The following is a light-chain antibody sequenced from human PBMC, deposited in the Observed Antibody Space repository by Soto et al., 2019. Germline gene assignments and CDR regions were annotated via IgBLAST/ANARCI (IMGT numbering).Light chain of an antibody. Sequence: EIVMTQSPLSLPVTPGEPASISCRSSQSLLQSNGYNCLDWYLQKPGQSPQLLIYLGSNRASGVPDRCSGSGSGRDFTLKISRVEAEEVGVYYCMQALQSPLTFGGGTKVEIK. CDR1: QSLLQSNGYNC. V-gene: IGKV2-28*01. CDR2: LGS. CDR3: MQALQSPLT. J-gene: IGKJ4*01.